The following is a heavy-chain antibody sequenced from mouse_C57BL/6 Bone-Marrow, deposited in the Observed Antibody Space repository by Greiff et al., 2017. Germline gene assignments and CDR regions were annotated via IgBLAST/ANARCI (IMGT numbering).Heavy chain of an antibody. CDR3: TSLIYYDYGLFAY. CDR2: IDPENGDT. CDR1: GFNIKDDY. V-gene: IGHV14-4*01. Sequence: VQLQQSGAELVRPGALVKLSCTASGFNIKDDYMHWVKQRPEQGLEWIGWIDPENGDTEYASKFQGKATITADTSSNTAYLQLSSLTSEDTAVYYCTSLIYYDYGLFAYWGQGTLVTVSA. D-gene: IGHD2-4*01. J-gene: IGHJ3*01.